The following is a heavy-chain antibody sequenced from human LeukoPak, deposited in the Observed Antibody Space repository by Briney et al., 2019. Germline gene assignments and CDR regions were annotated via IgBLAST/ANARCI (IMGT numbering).Heavy chain of an antibody. CDR3: AREGYCSGGTCYSTMNWFDP. Sequence: SVKVSCKAFGGTFSTYAIHWVRQAPGQGLEWMGRIIPILSQENYALKYQGRVSITADESTSTAYMDLSSLRSEDTAVYYCAREGYCSGGTCYSTMNWFDPWGQGTLVTVSS. CDR1: GGTFSTYA. V-gene: IGHV1-69*11. CDR2: IIPILSQE. D-gene: IGHD2-15*01. J-gene: IGHJ5*02.